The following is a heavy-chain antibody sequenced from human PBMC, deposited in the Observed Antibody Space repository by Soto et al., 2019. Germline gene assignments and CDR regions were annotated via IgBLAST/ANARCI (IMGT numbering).Heavy chain of an antibody. D-gene: IGHD3-10*01. J-gene: IGHJ4*01. CDR2: IIPLFGTA. CDR1: GGPFSDYA. Sequence: VQLVQSGAEVKKPGSSVKVSGKVSGGPFSDYAVSWVRQAPGQGLECMGGIIPLFGTANYAQKVQGRVTITADESMITAYMELSSLRSEDTAVYYCARDLYYYGSVNYYNRMGYWCHGNLVTVS. CDR3: ARDLYYYGSVNYYNRMGY. V-gene: IGHV1-69*01.